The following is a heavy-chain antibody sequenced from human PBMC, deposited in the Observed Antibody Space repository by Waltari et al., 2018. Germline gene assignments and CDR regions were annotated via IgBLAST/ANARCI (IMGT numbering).Heavy chain of an antibody. J-gene: IGHJ6*02. D-gene: IGHD3-3*02. CDR3: ARDISVSMDV. V-gene: IGHV3-48*03. Sequence: EVQLVESGGGLVQPGGSLRLSCAASGFTFSSYEMNWVRQAPGKGLEWVSYISSSGSTIYYADSVKGRFTISRDNAKNSLHLQMNSLRAEDTAVYYCARDISVSMDVWGQGTTVTVSS. CDR2: ISSSGSTI. CDR1: GFTFSSYE.